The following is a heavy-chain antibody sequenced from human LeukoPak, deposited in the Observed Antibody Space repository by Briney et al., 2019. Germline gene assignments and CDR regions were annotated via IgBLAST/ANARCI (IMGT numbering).Heavy chain of an antibody. J-gene: IGHJ6*02. CDR1: GGSTNSGGYY. Sequence: PSQTLSLTCTVSGGSTNSGGYYWSWIRQHPGKGLEWIGYIYYTGSTYYSPSLKSRLVISMDTSKNQFSLKLRSVTAADTAVYYCASGEVPGMDVWGQGTTVTVSS. V-gene: IGHV4-31*03. CDR2: IYYTGST. CDR3: ASGEVPGMDV. D-gene: IGHD3-16*01.